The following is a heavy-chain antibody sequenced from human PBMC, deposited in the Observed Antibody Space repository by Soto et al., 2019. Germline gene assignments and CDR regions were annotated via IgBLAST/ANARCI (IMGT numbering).Heavy chain of an antibody. Sequence: ASVKVSCKASGYSFTNNDVSWVRQATGQGLEWMGWMNPGSGDTGYAQKFQGRVTMTRDISIATAYMELSSLRSDDTAIYYCARMATFGSLNWFDPWGQGTLVTVS. CDR1: GYSFTNND. J-gene: IGHJ5*02. V-gene: IGHV1-8*01. D-gene: IGHD3-16*01. CDR2: MNPGSGDT. CDR3: ARMATFGSLNWFDP.